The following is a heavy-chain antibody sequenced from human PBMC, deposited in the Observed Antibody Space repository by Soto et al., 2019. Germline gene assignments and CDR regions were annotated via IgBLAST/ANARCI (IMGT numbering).Heavy chain of an antibody. Sequence: ASVKVSCKASGYSFTNNDVSWVRQATGQGLEWMGWMNPGSGDTGYAQKFQGRVTMTRDISIATAYMELSSLRSDDTAIYYCARMATFGSLNWFDPWGQGTLVTVS. CDR1: GYSFTNND. J-gene: IGHJ5*02. V-gene: IGHV1-8*01. D-gene: IGHD3-16*01. CDR2: MNPGSGDT. CDR3: ARMATFGSLNWFDP.